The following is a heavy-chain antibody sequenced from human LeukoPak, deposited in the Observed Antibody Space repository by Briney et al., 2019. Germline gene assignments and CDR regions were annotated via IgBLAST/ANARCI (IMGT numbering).Heavy chain of an antibody. CDR3: ARYPPYRTSWQSYHSHDS. D-gene: IGHD6-19*01. Sequence: GGSLRLSCAASAFTFSNYNMHWVRQAPGKGLEWLSYISGSASTIYYADSVKGRFTVSRDNAKNSLYLQMNSLRDEDTAVYYCARYPPYRTSWQSYHSHDSWGQGTLVTVSS. CDR2: ISGSASTI. V-gene: IGHV3-48*02. J-gene: IGHJ4*02. CDR1: AFTFSNYN.